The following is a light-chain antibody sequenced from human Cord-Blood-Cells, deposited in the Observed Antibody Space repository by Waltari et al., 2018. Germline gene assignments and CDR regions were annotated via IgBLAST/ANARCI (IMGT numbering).Light chain of an antibody. V-gene: IGKV3-15*01. CDR1: QSVSSN. J-gene: IGKJ4*01. CDR2: GAS. CDR3: QQYNNWPPVT. Sequence: IVMTQSPATLSVSPEERATLSCRASQSVSSNLAWDQQKPGQAPRLLIYGASTRATGITARFSGSGSGTEFTLTISSLQSEDFAVYYCQQYNNWPPVTFGGGTKVEIK.